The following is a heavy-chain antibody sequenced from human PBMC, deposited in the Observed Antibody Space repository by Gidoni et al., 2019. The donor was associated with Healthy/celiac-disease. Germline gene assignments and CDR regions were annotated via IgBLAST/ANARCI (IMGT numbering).Heavy chain of an antibody. J-gene: IGHJ2*01. Sequence: EVQLVQSGAEVKKPGESLKISCKGSGYSFTSYWLGWVRQMPGKGLEWMGIIYPGDSDTRYSPSFQGQVTISADNSISTAYLQWSSLKASDTAMYYCASPMHYDSSGYYWYFDLWGRGTLVTVSS. CDR3: ASPMHYDSSGYYWYFDL. CDR2: IYPGDSDT. D-gene: IGHD3-22*01. CDR1: GYSFTSYW. V-gene: IGHV5-51*01.